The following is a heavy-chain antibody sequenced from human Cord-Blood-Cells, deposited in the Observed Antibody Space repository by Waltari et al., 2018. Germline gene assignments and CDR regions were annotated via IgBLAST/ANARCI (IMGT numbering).Heavy chain of an antibody. CDR3: ARHVGFAYDFWSGYYWFDP. Sequence: QLQLQESGPGLVKPSETLSLTCTVSGGSISSRSYYWGWFRQPPGKGLEWIGSIYYSGSTYYNPSLKSRVTISVDTSKNQFSLKLSSVTAADTAVYYCARHVGFAYDFWSGYYWFDPWGQGTLVTVSS. V-gene: IGHV4-39*01. CDR2: IYYSGST. J-gene: IGHJ5*02. D-gene: IGHD3-3*01. CDR1: GGSISSRSYY.